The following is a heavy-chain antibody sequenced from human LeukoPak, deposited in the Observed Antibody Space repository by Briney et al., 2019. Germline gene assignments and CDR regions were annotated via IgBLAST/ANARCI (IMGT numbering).Heavy chain of an antibody. CDR1: GGSISSYY. D-gene: IGHD3-10*01. CDR3: ARLWNWFDP. V-gene: IGHV4-59*08. CDR2: IYYSGST. J-gene: IGHJ5*02. Sequence: SETLSLTCTVSGGSISSYYWSWIRQPPGKGLEWIGYIYYSGSTYYNPSLKSRVTISVDTSKNQFSLKLSSVTAADTAVYYCARLWNWFDPWGQGTLVTVSS.